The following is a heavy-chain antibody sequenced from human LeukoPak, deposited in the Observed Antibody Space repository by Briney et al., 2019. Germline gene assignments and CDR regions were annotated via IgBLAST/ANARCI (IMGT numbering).Heavy chain of an antibody. J-gene: IGHJ6*03. CDR3: ARGDTVVYYYMDV. CDR1: GFTFSSYN. CDR2: ISSSSRYK. V-gene: IGHV3-21*01. Sequence: GGSLRLSCAASGFTFSSYNMNWVRQAPGKGLEWVSSISSSSRYKYYADSVKGRFTISRDNAKNSLYLQMNSLRAEDTAVYYCARGDTVVYYYMDVWGKGTTVTVSS. D-gene: IGHD5-12*01.